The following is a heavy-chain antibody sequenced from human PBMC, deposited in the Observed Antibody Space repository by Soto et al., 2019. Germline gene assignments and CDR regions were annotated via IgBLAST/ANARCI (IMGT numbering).Heavy chain of an antibody. V-gene: IGHV3-30-3*01. D-gene: IGHD2-8*01. CDR1: GFTFSSYA. J-gene: IGHJ6*02. CDR3: ARDRETRIMVYASGHGMDV. CDR2: ISYDGSNK. Sequence: QSGGSLRLSCAASGFTFSSYAMHWVRQAPGKGLEWVAVISYDGSNKYYADSVKGRFTISRDNSKNTLYLQMNSLRAEDTAVYYCARDRETRIMVYASGHGMDVWGQGTTVTVSS.